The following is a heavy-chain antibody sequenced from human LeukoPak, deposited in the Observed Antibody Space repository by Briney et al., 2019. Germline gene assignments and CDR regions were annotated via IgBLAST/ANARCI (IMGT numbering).Heavy chain of an antibody. CDR1: GFTFSSYS. CDR2: ISSSSSTI. V-gene: IGHV3-48*01. D-gene: IGHD6-13*01. CDR3: ARDREQQLPRDAFDI. J-gene: IGHJ3*02. Sequence: GGSLRLSCAASGFTFSSYSMNWVRQAPGEGLEWVSYISSSSSTIYYAGSVKGRFTISRDNAKNSLYLQMNSLRAEDTAVYYCARDREQQLPRDAFDIWGQGTMVTVSS.